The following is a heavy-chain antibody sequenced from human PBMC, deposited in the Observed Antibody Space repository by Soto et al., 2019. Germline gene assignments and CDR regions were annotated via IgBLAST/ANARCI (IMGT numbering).Heavy chain of an antibody. D-gene: IGHD3-22*01. J-gene: IGHJ4*02. V-gene: IGHV3-23*01. CDR2: ITADGGT. CDR1: GFTVSSHA. Sequence: PGGSLRLSCEGSGFTVSSHAMTWIRQAPGKGPEWVSTITADGGTYYADSVKGRFAMSRDTSESTLYLQMNSLGAEDTAVYFCARMYVSDSSTYYSGYLDHWGRGTLVTVPQ. CDR3: ARMYVSDSSTYYSGYLDH.